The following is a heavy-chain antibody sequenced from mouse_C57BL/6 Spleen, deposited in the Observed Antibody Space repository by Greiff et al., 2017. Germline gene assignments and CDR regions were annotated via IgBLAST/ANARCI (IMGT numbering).Heavy chain of an antibody. D-gene: IGHD2-4*01. J-gene: IGHJ3*01. CDR1: GYTFTSYW. CDR2: IYPGSGST. CDR3: ARAGYDYDGSLAY. Sequence: VQLQQPGAELVKPGASVKMSCKASGYTFTSYWITWVKQRPGQGLEWIGVIYPGSGSTNYNEKFKSKATLTVDKSSSTAYMQLSSLTSEDSAVYYCARAGYDYDGSLAYGGQGTLVTVAA. V-gene: IGHV1-55*01.